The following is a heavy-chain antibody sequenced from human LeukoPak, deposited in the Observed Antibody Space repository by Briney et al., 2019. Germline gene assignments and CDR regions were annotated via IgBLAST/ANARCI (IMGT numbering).Heavy chain of an antibody. Sequence: GGSLRLSCAASGFAFSSYAMNWVSQAPGKGLEWVSAISGSGGVTYYADSVRGRFAISRDNSKNTLYLQTNSLRVEDTAVYYCRTRSGPFDYWGQGTLVTVSS. CDR2: ISGSGGVT. V-gene: IGHV3-23*01. CDR1: GFAFSSYA. J-gene: IGHJ4*02. CDR3: RTRSGPFDY. D-gene: IGHD6-25*01.